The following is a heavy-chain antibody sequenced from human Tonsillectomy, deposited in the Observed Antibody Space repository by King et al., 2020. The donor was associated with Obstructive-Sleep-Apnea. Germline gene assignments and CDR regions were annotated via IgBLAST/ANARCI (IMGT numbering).Heavy chain of an antibody. D-gene: IGHD5-24*01. CDR1: GFTFDDYA. V-gene: IGHV3-43D*03. CDR2: ISWDGGNT. J-gene: IGHJ4*02. CDR3: AKDVDGQGWLQSMGFDY. Sequence: VQLVESGGVVVQPGGSLRLSCAASGFTFDDYAMHWVRQAPGKGLEWVSLISWDGGNTYYADSVKGRFTISRDNSKNSLYLKMNSLRTEDTALYYCAKDVDGQGWLQSMGFDYWGQGTLVTVSS.